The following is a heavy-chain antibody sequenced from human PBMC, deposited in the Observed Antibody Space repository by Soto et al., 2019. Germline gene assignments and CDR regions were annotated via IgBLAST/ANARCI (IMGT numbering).Heavy chain of an antibody. V-gene: IGHV3-30*14. J-gene: IGHJ5*01. CDR2: ISYDGSTE. CDR3: ARYGTRGDW. D-gene: IGHD3-10*01. CDR1: GFTFSTYA. Sequence: PGGSLRLSCATSGFTFSTYAMHWVRQAPGKGLEWVAVISYDGSTEHYADSVKGRFTISRDNAKDSLYLHLNSLRVGDTAVYYCARYGTRGDWWGLGTQVTVSS.